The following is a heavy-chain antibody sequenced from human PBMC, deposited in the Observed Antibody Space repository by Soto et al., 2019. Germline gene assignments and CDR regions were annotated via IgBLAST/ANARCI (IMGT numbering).Heavy chain of an antibody. V-gene: IGHV1-46*03. CDR1: GYTFTSYY. D-gene: IGHD1-26*01. CDR2: INPSGGST. Sequence: ASVKVSCKASGYTFTSYYMHWVRQAPGQGLEWMGIINPSGGSTSYAQKFQGRVTMTRDTSTSTVYMELSSLRSEDTAVYYCARERTLSGSYRYYYYGMDVWGQGTTVTVSS. J-gene: IGHJ6*02. CDR3: ARERTLSGSYRYYYYGMDV.